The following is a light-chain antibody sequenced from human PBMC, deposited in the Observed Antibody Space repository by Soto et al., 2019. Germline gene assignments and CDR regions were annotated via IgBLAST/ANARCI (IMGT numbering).Light chain of an antibody. CDR2: DAS. V-gene: IGKV1-13*02. Sequence: AIQLTQSPSSLSASVGDRVTITCRASQGISSDLAWYQQKPGKAPKLLIYDASSLESGVPSRFSGSGSGTDFTLTISSLQPEDVANYYCQQVNRYPITFGQGTRLEIK. J-gene: IGKJ5*01. CDR1: QGISSD. CDR3: QQVNRYPIT.